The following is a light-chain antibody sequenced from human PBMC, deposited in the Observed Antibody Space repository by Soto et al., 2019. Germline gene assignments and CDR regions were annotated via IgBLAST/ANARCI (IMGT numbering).Light chain of an antibody. J-gene: IGKJ4*01. CDR3: QQCSNWPPGT. CDR1: QSVSSN. Sequence: EMVRTQSPATLSVSHGERAALSCRASQSVSSNLAWYQQKAGQAPRLLIYGASTRATGIPARFSGSGSGTEFTLTISSLESEDFAVYYCQQCSNWPPGTFGRGTKVDI. CDR2: GAS. V-gene: IGKV3-15*01.